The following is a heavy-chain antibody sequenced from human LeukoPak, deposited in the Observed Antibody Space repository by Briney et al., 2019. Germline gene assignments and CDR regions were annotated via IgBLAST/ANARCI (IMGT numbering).Heavy chain of an antibody. CDR3: ARSFGVVPAAMFDY. Sequence: SVKVSCKASGGTFSSYAISWVRQAPGQGLEWMGGIIPIFGTANYAQKFQGRVTITADESTSTAYMELSSLRSEDTAVDYCARSFGVVPAAMFDYWGQGTLVTVSS. V-gene: IGHV1-69*01. CDR1: GGTFSSYA. D-gene: IGHD2-2*01. CDR2: IIPIFGTA. J-gene: IGHJ4*02.